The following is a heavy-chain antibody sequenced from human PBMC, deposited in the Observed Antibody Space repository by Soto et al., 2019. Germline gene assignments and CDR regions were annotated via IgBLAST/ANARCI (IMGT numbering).Heavy chain of an antibody. D-gene: IGHD3-22*01. CDR1: GYTFTSFG. Sequence: ASVKVSCKTSGYTFTSFGISWVRQAPGQGLEWMGWISGYDGSTNYAQEFQDRVTMTTDTSTTTAYMELRSLRSDDTAVYYCARDGGSDYYLGSVRLAPWGQGTLVTVSS. CDR3: ARDGGSDYYLGSVRLAP. CDR2: ISGYDGST. V-gene: IGHV1-18*01. J-gene: IGHJ5*02.